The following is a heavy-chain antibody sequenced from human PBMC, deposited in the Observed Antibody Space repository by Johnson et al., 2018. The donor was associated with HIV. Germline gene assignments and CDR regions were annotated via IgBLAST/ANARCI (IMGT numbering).Heavy chain of an antibody. Sequence: EMQLVESGGGLVQPGGSLRLSCAASGFTFSSYAMSWVRQAPGKGLEWVSAISGSGGSTYYADSVTGRFTISSDNSKNTLYLQMNSLRAEDTAVYYCAKHSSGYRDAFDIWGQGTMVTVSS. D-gene: IGHD3-22*01. CDR1: GFTFSSYA. CDR2: ISGSGGST. CDR3: AKHSSGYRDAFDI. J-gene: IGHJ3*02. V-gene: IGHV3-23*04.